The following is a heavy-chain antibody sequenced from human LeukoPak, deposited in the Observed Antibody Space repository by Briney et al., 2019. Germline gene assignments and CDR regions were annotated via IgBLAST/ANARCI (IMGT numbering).Heavy chain of an antibody. J-gene: IGHJ4*02. V-gene: IGHV4-59*08. D-gene: IGHD6-6*01. CDR2: IYYSGST. CDR3: ARVDPDSSSTLEVFDY. Sequence: SETLSLTCTVSGGSISSYYWSWIRQPPGKGLEWIGYIYYSGSTNYNPSLKSRVTISVDTSKNQFSLKLSSVTAADTAEYYCARVDPDSSSTLEVFDYWGQGTLVTVSS. CDR1: GGSISSYY.